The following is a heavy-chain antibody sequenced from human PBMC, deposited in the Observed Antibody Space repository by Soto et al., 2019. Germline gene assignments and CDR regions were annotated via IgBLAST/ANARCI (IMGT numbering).Heavy chain of an antibody. J-gene: IGHJ4*02. V-gene: IGHV1-69*06. CDR2: TLHIYSTRNNA. CDR3: AIAVIVVTTYYFDQ. CDR1: GGTCNKYA. Sequence: QVLLVQSGAELRTPGSSVNVSCTASGGTCNKYAISWVRQAPGPGPEWIGGTLHIYSTRNNAYYAHKFQGRVTTPVDTSTGTADKEPRGLKSADTAIYFCAIAVIVVTTYYFDQRGQRTLVSAS. D-gene: IGHD3-16*02.